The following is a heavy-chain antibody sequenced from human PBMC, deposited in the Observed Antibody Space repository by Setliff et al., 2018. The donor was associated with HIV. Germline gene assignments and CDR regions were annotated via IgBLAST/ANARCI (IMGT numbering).Heavy chain of an antibody. V-gene: IGHV4-34*01. D-gene: IGHD3-3*01. CDR2: INQSGIS. CDR1: GGSFSDHY. Sequence: KTSETLSLTCAVYGGSFSDHYWTWIRQPPGKGLEWIGEINQSGISNFNPSLKSRVTMPIDTPKNQFSLKLSSVTAADTAVYFCARGGGFWSGQLDYWGQGKLVTVSS. J-gene: IGHJ4*02. CDR3: ARGGGFWSGQLDY.